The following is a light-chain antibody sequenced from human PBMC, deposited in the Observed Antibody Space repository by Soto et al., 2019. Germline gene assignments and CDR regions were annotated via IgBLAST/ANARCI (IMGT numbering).Light chain of an antibody. CDR3: QEYESHLRT. Sequence: DILMTQSPSTLSASVGDRVTITCRASQSISSGLAWYQQKSGKAPHLLIYDASTLESGVPSRFSGSGSGTEFSLTISSLQPDDFATYYCQEYESHLRTFGPGTKVEI. CDR2: DAS. J-gene: IGKJ1*01. V-gene: IGKV1-5*01. CDR1: QSISSG.